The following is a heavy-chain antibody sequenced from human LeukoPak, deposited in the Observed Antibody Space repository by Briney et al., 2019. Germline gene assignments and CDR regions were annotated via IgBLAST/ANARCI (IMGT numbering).Heavy chain of an antibody. CDR2: IKQDGSEL. V-gene: IGHV3-7*01. Sequence: GGSLRLSCAASGFTFSSYWMTWVRQAPGKGLEWVANIKQDGSELNYVDSVKGRFTISRDNAKNSLYLQMNSLRAEDTAVYYCAGAPNYYYMDVWGKGTTVTVSS. J-gene: IGHJ6*03. CDR3: AGAPNYYYMDV. CDR1: GFTFSSYW.